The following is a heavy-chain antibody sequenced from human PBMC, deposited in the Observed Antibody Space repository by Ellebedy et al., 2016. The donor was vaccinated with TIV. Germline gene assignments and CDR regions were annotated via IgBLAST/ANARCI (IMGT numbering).Heavy chain of an antibody. V-gene: IGHV4-31*03. Sequence: LRLSCSVSGDSISRGGFFCSWIRQHPGKGLEWIGYISYSGSTYYNPSLMSRVTISGDTSNNQLSLKRNSGTAADTAVYYCARGDTIFDTWGQGTPVTVSS. D-gene: IGHD3-9*01. CDR1: GDSISRGGFF. J-gene: IGHJ4*02. CDR2: ISYSGST. CDR3: ARGDTIFDT.